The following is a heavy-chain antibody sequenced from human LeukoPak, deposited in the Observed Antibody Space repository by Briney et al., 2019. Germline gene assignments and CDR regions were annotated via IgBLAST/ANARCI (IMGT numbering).Heavy chain of an antibody. CDR3: ARKQYCSSTSCYIAEYFQH. J-gene: IGHJ1*01. CDR2: IKQDGSEK. D-gene: IGHD2-2*02. Sequence: GGSLRLSCAASGFTFSSYWMSWVRQAPGKGLEWVANIKQDGSEKYYVDSVKGRFTISRDNAKNSLYLQMNSLGAEDTAVYYCARKQYCSSTSCYIAEYFQHWGQGTLVTVSS. V-gene: IGHV3-7*03. CDR1: GFTFSSYW.